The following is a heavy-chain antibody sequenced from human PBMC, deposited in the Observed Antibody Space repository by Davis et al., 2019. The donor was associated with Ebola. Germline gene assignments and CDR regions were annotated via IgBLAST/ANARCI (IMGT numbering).Heavy chain of an antibody. D-gene: IGHD1-26*01. J-gene: IGHJ4*02. CDR1: GFTFSSYS. CDR2: ISSSSSYT. CDR3: AKDPQYSGLYPYYFDY. V-gene: IGHV3-21*05. Sequence: GGSLRLSCAASGFTFSSYSMNWVRQAPGKGLEWVSYISSSSSYTNYADSVKGRFTISRDNSKNTLYLQMNSLRAEDTAVYYCAKDPQYSGLYPYYFDYWGQGTLVTVSS.